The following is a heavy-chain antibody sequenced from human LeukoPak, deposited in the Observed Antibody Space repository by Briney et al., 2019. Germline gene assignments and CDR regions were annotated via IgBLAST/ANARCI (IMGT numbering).Heavy chain of an antibody. CDR3: AKDPYSSGWYESEYFQH. J-gene: IGHJ1*01. D-gene: IGHD6-19*01. V-gene: IGHV3-23*01. CDR1: GFTFSSNA. CDR2: ISGSGGST. Sequence: GGSLRLSCAASGFTFSSNAMSWVRRAPGKGLEWVSAISGSGGSTYYADSVKGRFTISRDNSKNTLYLQMNSLRAEDTAVYYCAKDPYSSGWYESEYFQHWGQGTLVTVSS.